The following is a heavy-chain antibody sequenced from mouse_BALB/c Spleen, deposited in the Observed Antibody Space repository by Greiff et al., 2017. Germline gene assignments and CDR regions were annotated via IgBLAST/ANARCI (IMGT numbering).Heavy chain of an antibody. Sequence: EVKVVESGGDLVKPGGSLKLSCAASGFTFSSYGMSWVRQTPDKRLEWVATISSGGSYTYYPDTVTGRFTISRDNAKNTLYLEMSSLRSEDTAMYYCARENDYYAMDYWGQGTSVTVSS. CDR3: ARENDYYAMDY. V-gene: IGHV5-6*01. D-gene: IGHD2-12*01. CDR2: ISSGGSYT. J-gene: IGHJ4*01. CDR1: GFTFSSYG.